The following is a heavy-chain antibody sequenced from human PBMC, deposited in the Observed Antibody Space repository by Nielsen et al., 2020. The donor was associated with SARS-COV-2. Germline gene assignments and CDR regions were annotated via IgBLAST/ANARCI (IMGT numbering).Heavy chain of an antibody. J-gene: IGHJ4*02. Sequence: GESLKISCAASGFTFSSYAMSWVRQAPGKGLEWVSVIYSGGSSTYYADSVKGRFTISRDNSKNTLYLQMNSLRAEDTAVYYCATPRGYGDSSFDYWGQGTLVTVSS. CDR1: GFTFSSYA. D-gene: IGHD4-17*01. V-gene: IGHV3-23*03. CDR2: IYSGGSST. CDR3: ATPRGYGDSSFDY.